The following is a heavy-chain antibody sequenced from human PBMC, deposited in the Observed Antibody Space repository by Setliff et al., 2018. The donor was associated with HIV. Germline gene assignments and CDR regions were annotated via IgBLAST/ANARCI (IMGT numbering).Heavy chain of an antibody. Sequence: GESLTISCRGSGFNFTNYWIGWVRQMPGKGLEWMGIVYPGDSDARYSPSFRGHFTISADKSITTAYLQWSSLKASDTAMYYCAKRRASGSLLDTFDVWGQGTMVT. CDR2: VYPGDSDA. J-gene: IGHJ3*01. V-gene: IGHV5-51*01. CDR1: GFNFTNYW. CDR3: AKRRASGSLLDTFDV. D-gene: IGHD1-26*01.